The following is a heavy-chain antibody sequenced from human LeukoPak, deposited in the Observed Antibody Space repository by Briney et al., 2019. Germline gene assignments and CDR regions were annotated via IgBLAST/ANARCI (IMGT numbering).Heavy chain of an antibody. D-gene: IGHD5-24*01. CDR3: ARAPEMATIPFDY. CDR2: IYYSGST. CDR1: GGSISSYY. V-gene: IGHV4-59*01. Sequence: SETLSLTCTVSGGSISSYYWSWIRQPPGKGLEWIGYIYYSGSTNYNPSLKSRVTISVDTSKNQFSLKLSSVTAADTAVYYCARAPEMATIPFDYWGQGTLVTVSS. J-gene: IGHJ4*02.